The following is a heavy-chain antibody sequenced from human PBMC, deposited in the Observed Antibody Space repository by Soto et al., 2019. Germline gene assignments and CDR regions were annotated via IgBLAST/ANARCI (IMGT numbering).Heavy chain of an antibody. CDR3: ASNRGYSGYDYPAFDY. CDR2: IYYSGST. V-gene: IGHV4-31*03. CDR1: AGSISSGGYY. D-gene: IGHD5-12*01. J-gene: IGHJ4*02. Sequence: SETLSLTCTVSAGSISSGGYYWSWIRQHPGKGLEWIGYIYYSGSTYYNPSLKSRVTISVDTSKNQFSLRLSSVTAADTAVYYCASNRGYSGYDYPAFDYWGQGTLVTGSS.